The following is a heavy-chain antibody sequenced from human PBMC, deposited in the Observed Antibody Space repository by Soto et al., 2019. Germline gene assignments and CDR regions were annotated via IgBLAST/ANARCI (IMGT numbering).Heavy chain of an antibody. D-gene: IGHD1-26*01. Sequence: KPSETLSLTCTVSGGSISSYYWSWIRQPPGKGLEWIGYIYYSGSTNYNPSLKSRVTISVDTSKNQFSLKLSSVTAADTAVYYCARARVGASRFDYWGQGTLVTVS. CDR3: ARARVGASRFDY. CDR2: IYYSGST. CDR1: GGSISSYY. J-gene: IGHJ4*02. V-gene: IGHV4-59*08.